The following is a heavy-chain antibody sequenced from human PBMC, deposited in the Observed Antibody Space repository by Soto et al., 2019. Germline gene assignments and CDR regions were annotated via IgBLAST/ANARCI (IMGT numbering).Heavy chain of an antibody. CDR2: TYYRSKWYN. V-gene: IGHV6-1*01. CDR3: ARIPIAVADYFYGMAV. D-gene: IGHD6-19*01. Sequence: SQALPLTCAISGDSASSNSAAWNWIRQSPSRGLEWLGRTYYRSKWYNDYAVSVKSRITINPDTSKNQFSLQLNSVTPEDTAVYYCARIPIAVADYFYGMAVCGQGTTVPVSS. CDR1: GDSASSNSAA. J-gene: IGHJ6*02.